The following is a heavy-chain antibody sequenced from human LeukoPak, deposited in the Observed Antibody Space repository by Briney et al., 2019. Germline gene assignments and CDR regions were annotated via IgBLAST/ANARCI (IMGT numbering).Heavy chain of an antibody. Sequence: SETLSLTCAVYGGSFSGYYWSWIRQPPGKGLEWIGEINHSGSTNYYPSLKSRVTISVDTSKNQFSLKLSSVTAADTAVYYCARGHSPGVRGVIWEEYYYYGMDVWGKGTTVTVSS. J-gene: IGHJ6*04. D-gene: IGHD3-10*01. CDR2: INHSGST. V-gene: IGHV4-34*01. CDR3: ARGHSPGVRGVIWEEYYYYGMDV. CDR1: GGSFSGYY.